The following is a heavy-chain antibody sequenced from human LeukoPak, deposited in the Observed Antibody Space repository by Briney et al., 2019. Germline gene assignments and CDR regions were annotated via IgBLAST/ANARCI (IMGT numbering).Heavy chain of an antibody. CDR2: IYYSGST. Sequence: PSETLSLTCTVSGGSISSYYRSWIRQPPGKGLEWIGYIYYSGSTNYNPSLKSRVTISVDTSKNQFSLKLSSVTAADTAVYYCASSPDSYGYAFDIWGQGTMVTVSS. CDR1: GGSISSYY. CDR3: ASSPDSYGYAFDI. D-gene: IGHD5-18*01. J-gene: IGHJ3*02. V-gene: IGHV4-59*01.